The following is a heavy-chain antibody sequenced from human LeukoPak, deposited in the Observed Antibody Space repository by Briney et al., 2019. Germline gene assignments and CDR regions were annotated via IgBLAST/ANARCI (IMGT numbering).Heavy chain of an antibody. Sequence: ASVKVSCKASGYTFTSYYMHWVRQAPGQGLEWMGIINPSGGSTSYAQKFQGRVTMTRDTSMSTVYMELSSLRSEDTAVYYCARGGDLWFGELSYFDPWGQGTLVTVSS. V-gene: IGHV1-46*01. D-gene: IGHD3-10*01. CDR2: INPSGGST. CDR3: ARGGDLWFGELSYFDP. J-gene: IGHJ5*02. CDR1: GYTFTSYY.